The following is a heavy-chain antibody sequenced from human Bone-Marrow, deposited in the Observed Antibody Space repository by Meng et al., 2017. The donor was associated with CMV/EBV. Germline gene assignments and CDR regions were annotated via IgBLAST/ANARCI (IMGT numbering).Heavy chain of an antibody. CDR3: ARQSGNPQVYYYYYGMDV. J-gene: IGHJ6*02. V-gene: IGHV3-48*04. D-gene: IGHD1-26*01. CDR1: RFTFRNYV. CDR2: ISSSSSTI. Sequence: GGSLRLSCAASRFTFRNYVMHWVRQAPGKGLEWVSYISSSSSTIYYADSVKGRFTISRDNAKNSLYLQMNSLRAEDTAVYYCARQSGNPQVYYYYYGMDVWGQGTTVTVSS.